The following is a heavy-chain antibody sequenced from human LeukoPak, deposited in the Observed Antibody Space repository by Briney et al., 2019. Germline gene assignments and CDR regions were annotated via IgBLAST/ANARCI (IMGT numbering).Heavy chain of an antibody. D-gene: IGHD4-11*01. J-gene: IGHJ4*02. CDR2: IWYDGSNR. CDR3: ARGYSDYMGVFDY. CDR1: GFTFSSYG. Sequence: GGSLRLSCAASGFTFSSYGMHWVRQAPGKGLEWVADIWYDGSNRYYADSVKGRFTVSRDNSKNTLYLQMNSLRAEDTAVYYCARGYSDYMGVFDYWGQGTLVTVSS. V-gene: IGHV3-33*08.